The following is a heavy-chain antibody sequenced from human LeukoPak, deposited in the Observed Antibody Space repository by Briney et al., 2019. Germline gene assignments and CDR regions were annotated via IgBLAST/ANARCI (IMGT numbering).Heavy chain of an antibody. Sequence: PGGSLRLSCAASGFSFSSYIMNWVRQAPGKGLEWISYISSNSATIYYADSVKGRFTISRDNAKNSLYLQMNSLRAEDTAVYYCARLPSGSYDYWGQGTLVSVSS. J-gene: IGHJ4*02. CDR3: ARLPSGSYDY. D-gene: IGHD1-26*01. V-gene: IGHV3-48*01. CDR1: GFSFSSYI. CDR2: ISSNSATI.